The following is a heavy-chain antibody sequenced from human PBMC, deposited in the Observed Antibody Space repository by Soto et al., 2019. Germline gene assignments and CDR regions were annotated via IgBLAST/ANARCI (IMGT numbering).Heavy chain of an antibody. Sequence: GGSLRLSCAASGFTFSSYGMHWVRQAPGKGLEWVAVISYDGSNKYYADSVKGRFTISRDNSKNTLYLQMNSLRAEDTAVYYCAKGPEWYNHYYMDVWGKGTTVTVSS. CDR2: ISYDGSNK. V-gene: IGHV3-30*18. CDR3: AKGPEWYNHYYMDV. D-gene: IGHD1-20*01. CDR1: GFTFSSYG. J-gene: IGHJ6*03.